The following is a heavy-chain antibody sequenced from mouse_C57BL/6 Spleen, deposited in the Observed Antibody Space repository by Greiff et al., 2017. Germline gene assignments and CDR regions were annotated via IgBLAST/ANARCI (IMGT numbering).Heavy chain of an antibody. CDR3: ARGHGSSYRDFDY. D-gene: IGHD1-1*01. V-gene: IGHV1-64*01. CDR2: IHPNSGST. J-gene: IGHJ2*01. CDR1: GYTFTSYW. Sequence: QVQLQQPGAELVKPGASVKLSCKASGYTFTSYWMHWVKQRPGQGLEWIGMIHPNSGSTNYNEKFKSKATLTVDKSSSTAYMQLSSLTSEDSAVYYCARGHGSSYRDFDYWGQGTTLTVSS.